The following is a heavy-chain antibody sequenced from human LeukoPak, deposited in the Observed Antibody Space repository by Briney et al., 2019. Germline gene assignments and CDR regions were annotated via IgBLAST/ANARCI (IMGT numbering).Heavy chain of an antibody. CDR2: INPNSGGT. CDR1: GYTFTGYY. Sequence: HWASVKVSCKASGYTFTGYYMHWVRQAPGQGLEWMGWINPNSGGTNYAQKFQGRVTMTRDTSISTAYMELSRLRSDDTAVYYCASEVPAAIGFEPWGQGTLVTVSS. CDR3: ASEVPAAIGFEP. D-gene: IGHD2-2*02. V-gene: IGHV1-2*02. J-gene: IGHJ5*02.